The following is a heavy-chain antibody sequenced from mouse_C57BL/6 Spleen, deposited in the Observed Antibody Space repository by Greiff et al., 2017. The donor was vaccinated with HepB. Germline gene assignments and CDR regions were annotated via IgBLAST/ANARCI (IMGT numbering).Heavy chain of an antibody. CDR3: AREEAAQALYFDY. J-gene: IGHJ2*01. CDR1: GYTFTSYW. Sequence: QVHVKQPGAELVKPGASVKMSCKASGYTFTSYWITWVKQRPGQGLEWIGDIYPGSGSTNYNEKFKSKATLTVDTSSSTAYMQLSSLTSEDSAVYYCAREEAAQALYFDYWGQGTTLTVSS. CDR2: IYPGSGST. V-gene: IGHV1-55*01. D-gene: IGHD3-2*02.